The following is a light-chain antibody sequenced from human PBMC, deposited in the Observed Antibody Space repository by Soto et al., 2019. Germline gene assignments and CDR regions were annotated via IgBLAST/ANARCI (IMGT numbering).Light chain of an antibody. CDR1: QGISNY. CDR2: AAS. Sequence: DIHMTQSPSSLSSSVGDRVTITCRASQGISNYLAWYQQKPGKVPKLLIYAASTLQSGVTSRFSGSGSGTDFTLTITSLHHEDVATYYCQKSKSAPHWLTVGGGTKADIK. J-gene: IGKJ4*01. V-gene: IGKV1-27*01. CDR3: QKSKSAPHWLT.